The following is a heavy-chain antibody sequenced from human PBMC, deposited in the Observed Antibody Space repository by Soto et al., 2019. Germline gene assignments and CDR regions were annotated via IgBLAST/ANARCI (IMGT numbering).Heavy chain of an antibody. Sequence: TGYADSVKGRFTISRDNAKNKLYLLMNSLRADDTAVYYCARASGSGSDNAEYLQHWGQGTLVTVSS. CDR3: ARASGSGSDNAEYLQH. CDR2: T. V-gene: IGHV3-74*01. J-gene: IGHJ1*01. D-gene: IGHD3-22*01.